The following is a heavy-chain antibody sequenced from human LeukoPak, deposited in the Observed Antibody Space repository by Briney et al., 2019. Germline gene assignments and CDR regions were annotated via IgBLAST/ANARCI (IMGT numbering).Heavy chain of an antibody. Sequence: GGSLRLSCTASGFTFTTYWMSWVRQAPGKGLEWVANIKQDSSEEYYVDSVKGRFTISRDNAKNSLFLQMNSLRAEDTAVYYCARSLGFDYWGQGTLVTVSS. D-gene: IGHD6-13*01. CDR2: IKQDSSEE. J-gene: IGHJ4*02. CDR3: ARSLGFDY. V-gene: IGHV3-7*01. CDR1: GFTFTTYW.